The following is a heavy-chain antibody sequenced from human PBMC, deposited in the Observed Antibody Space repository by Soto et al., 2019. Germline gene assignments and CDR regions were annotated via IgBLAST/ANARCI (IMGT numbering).Heavy chain of an antibody. CDR1: GCTFSSYA. Sequence: PVKVSCKSSGCTFSSYAISWVRQAPGQGLEWMGGIIPIFGTANYAQKFQGRVTITADESTSTAYMELSSLRSEDTAVYYCAGGAYDFWSGYAIYYYRHFGYWGQGTLVTVSS. CDR2: IIPIFGTA. J-gene: IGHJ4*02. V-gene: IGHV1-69*13. D-gene: IGHD3-3*01. CDR3: AGGAYDFWSGYAIYYYRHFGY.